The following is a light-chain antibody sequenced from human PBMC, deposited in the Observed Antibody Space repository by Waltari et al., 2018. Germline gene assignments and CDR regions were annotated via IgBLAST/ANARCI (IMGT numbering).Light chain of an antibody. CDR1: SSDGGDYYD. CDR3: NSYTDTTWV. J-gene: IGLJ3*02. V-gene: IGLV2-14*03. Sequence: QSVLTQPASVSGSPGQTITISCTGTSSDGGDYYDVSWYQQHPGTAPKVLIYDVSKRPSGVSNRFSGSKSGNTAFLTISGLQPEDEADYYCNSYTDTTWVFGGGTKLTVL. CDR2: DVS.